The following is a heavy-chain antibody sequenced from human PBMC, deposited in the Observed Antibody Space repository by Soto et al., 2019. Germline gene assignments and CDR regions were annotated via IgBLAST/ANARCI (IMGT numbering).Heavy chain of an antibody. J-gene: IGHJ4*02. D-gene: IGHD2-15*01. CDR2: ISYDGSNK. V-gene: IGHV3-30-3*01. Sequence: QVQLVESGGGVVQPGRSLRLSCAASGFTFSSYAMHWVRQAPGKGLEWVAVISYDGSNKYYADSVKGRFTISRDNSKNTLYLQMNSLRAEDTAVYYCAREAVVAVDYWGQGTLVTVSS. CDR1: GFTFSSYA. CDR3: AREAVVAVDY.